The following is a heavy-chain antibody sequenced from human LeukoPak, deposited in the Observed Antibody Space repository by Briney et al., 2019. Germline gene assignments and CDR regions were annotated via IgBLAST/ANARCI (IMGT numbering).Heavy chain of an antibody. CDR2: ISAYNGNT. V-gene: IGHV1-18*01. D-gene: IGHD3-22*01. CDR3: ARAPTYYDSSGYYLPGAFDI. J-gene: IGHJ3*02. CDR1: GDTFIRYG. Sequence: VASVKVSCKASGDTFIRYGISWVRQAPGQGLEWMGWISAYNGNTNYAQKLQGRVTMTTDTSTSTAYMELRSLRSDNTAVYYCARAPTYYDSSGYYLPGAFDIWGQGTMVTVSS.